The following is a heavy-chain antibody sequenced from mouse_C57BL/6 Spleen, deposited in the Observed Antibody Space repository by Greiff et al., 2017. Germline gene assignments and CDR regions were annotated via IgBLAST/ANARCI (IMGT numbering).Heavy chain of an antibody. CDR3: ARRDDDEDYAMDY. Sequence: QVQLQQSGAELAKPGASVKLSCKASGYTFTSYWMHWVKQRPGQGLEWIGYINPSSGYTKYNQKFKDKATLTADKSSSTAYMQLSSLTYEDSAVYNCARRDDDEDYAMDYWGQGTSVTVSS. CDR1: GYTFTSYW. V-gene: IGHV1-7*01. J-gene: IGHJ4*01. D-gene: IGHD2-4*01. CDR2: INPSSGYT.